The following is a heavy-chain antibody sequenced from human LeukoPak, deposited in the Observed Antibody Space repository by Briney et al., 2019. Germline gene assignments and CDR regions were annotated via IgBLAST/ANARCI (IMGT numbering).Heavy chain of an antibody. J-gene: IGHJ4*02. CDR2: ISYGGSNK. D-gene: IGHD3-3*01. V-gene: IGHV3-30*04. CDR3: AKDTAVQFSEPAF. Sequence: VRTLRPSCAPSGFTLSSYAMHWVRDAPGKGGGWGGVISYGGSNKYSADSVKGRFTISRDNSLNTLYLQMNSLRGEETAIYYCAKDTAVQFSEPAFWGQGTLVTVSS. CDR1: GFTLSSYA.